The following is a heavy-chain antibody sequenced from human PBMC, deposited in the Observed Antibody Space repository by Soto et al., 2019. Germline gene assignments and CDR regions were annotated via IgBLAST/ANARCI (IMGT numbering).Heavy chain of an antibody. J-gene: IGHJ6*02. CDR1: GFTFGNYG. V-gene: IGHV3-30*18. D-gene: IGHD3-16*01. Sequence: QVQLVESGGGVVQPGRSLRLSCAASGFTFGNYGMHWVRQPPGKGLEWMSSILYDGRDKYYADSVKGRFTISRDGSKNTLYLQMDSLRPEDTAVYYCAKWGEGGHNPGGNYYYGMDVWGQGTTVTVSS. CDR3: AKWGEGGHNPGGNYYYGMDV. CDR2: ILYDGRDK.